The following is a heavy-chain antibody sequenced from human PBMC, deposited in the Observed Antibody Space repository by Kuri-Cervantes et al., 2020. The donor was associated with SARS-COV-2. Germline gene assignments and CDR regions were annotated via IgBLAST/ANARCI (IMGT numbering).Heavy chain of an antibody. D-gene: IGHD3-22*01. CDR2: ISYDGSNK. CDR3: AKDRSGYYQY. J-gene: IGHJ4*02. Sequence: GESLKISCAASGFTFSSYGMHWVRQVPGKGLEWVAVISYDGSNKYYADSVKGRFTISRDNSKNTLYMQMNSLRAEDTAVYYCAKDRSGYYQYWGQGTLVTVSS. CDR1: GFTFSSYG. V-gene: IGHV3-30*18.